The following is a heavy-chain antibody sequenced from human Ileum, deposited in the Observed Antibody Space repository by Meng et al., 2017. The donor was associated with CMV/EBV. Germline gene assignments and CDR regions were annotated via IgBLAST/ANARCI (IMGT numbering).Heavy chain of an antibody. CDR2: IGSSGSTI. J-gene: IGHJ4*02. D-gene: IGHD1-26*01. CDR1: GFNFRGFE. Sequence: GGSLRLSCKASGFNFRGFEMNWIRQAPGKGLEWLAYIGSSGSTIFYADSVKGRFTISRDNAQSSLYLQMNSLRGDDTAVYFCASLPTTGSRDYWGQGKMVNVSS. V-gene: IGHV3-48*03. CDR3: ASLPTTGSRDY.